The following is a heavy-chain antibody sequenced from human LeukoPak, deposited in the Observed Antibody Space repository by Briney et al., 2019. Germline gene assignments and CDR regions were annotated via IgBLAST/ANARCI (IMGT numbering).Heavy chain of an antibody. CDR1: GYTFTCYY. CDR2: INPNSGGT. J-gene: IGHJ3*02. V-gene: IGHV1-2*02. CDR3: ASDFGYYDFWSGSHGAFDI. Sequence: ASVKVSCKASGYTFTCYYMHWVRQAPGQGLEWMGWINPNSGGTNYAQKFQGRVTMTRDTSISTAYMELSRLRSDDTAVYYCASDFGYYDFWSGSHGAFDIWGQGTMVTVSS. D-gene: IGHD3-3*01.